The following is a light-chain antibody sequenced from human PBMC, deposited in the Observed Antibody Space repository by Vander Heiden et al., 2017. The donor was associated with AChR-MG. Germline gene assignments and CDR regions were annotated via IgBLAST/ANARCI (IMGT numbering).Light chain of an antibody. CDR2: DAS. CDR3: GELT. CDR1: QSVSSY. J-gene: IGKJ4*01. V-gene: IGKV3-11*01. Sequence: EIVLTQSPATLSLSPGERATLSCRASQSVSSYLAWYQQKPGQAPRLLIYDASNRATGIPARFSGSGSGTDFTLTISSLEPEDFAVYYCGELTFGGGTKVEIK.